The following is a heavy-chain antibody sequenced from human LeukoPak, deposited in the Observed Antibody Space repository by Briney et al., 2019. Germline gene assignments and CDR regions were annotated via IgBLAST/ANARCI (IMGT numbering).Heavy chain of an antibody. V-gene: IGHV3-33*01. CDR2: IWYDGSNK. CDR1: GFTFSDYG. J-gene: IGHJ4*02. CDR3: VRELPPVVQYYFDY. Sequence: GGSLRLSCAASGFTFSDYGMHWVRQAPGKGLEWVAVIWYDGSNKYYADSVKGRFTISRDNSRNTLYLQMNSLRAEDTAVYYCVRELPPVVQYYFDYWGPGTLVTVSS. D-gene: IGHD3-22*01.